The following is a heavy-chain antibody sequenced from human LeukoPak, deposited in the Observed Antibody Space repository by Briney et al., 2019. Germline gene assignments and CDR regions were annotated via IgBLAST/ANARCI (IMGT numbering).Heavy chain of an antibody. V-gene: IGHV3-30*18. CDR1: GFTFSSYG. J-gene: IGHJ4*02. D-gene: IGHD6-13*01. Sequence: GGSLRPSCAASGFTFSSYGMHWVRQAPGKGLEWVAVIPYDGSNKYYADSVKGRFTISRDNSKSTLYPQMNSLRAEDTAVYYCAKALGYSSSWLDYWGQGTLVTVSS. CDR3: AKALGYSSSWLDY. CDR2: IPYDGSNK.